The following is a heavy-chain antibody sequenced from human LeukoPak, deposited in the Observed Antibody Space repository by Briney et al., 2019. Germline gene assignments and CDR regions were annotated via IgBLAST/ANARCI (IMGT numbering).Heavy chain of an antibody. V-gene: IGHV3-23*01. CDR1: GFTFSSYA. D-gene: IGHD3-10*01. Sequence: GGSLRLSCAASGFTFSSYAMSWVRQAPGKGLEWVSAISDSGGSTYYADSVRGRFTISRDNSKNTLYLQMNSLRAQDTAVYYCAKDYYGSGSYYNEAYDYWGQGTLVTVSS. J-gene: IGHJ4*02. CDR2: ISDSGGST. CDR3: AKDYYGSGSYYNEAYDY.